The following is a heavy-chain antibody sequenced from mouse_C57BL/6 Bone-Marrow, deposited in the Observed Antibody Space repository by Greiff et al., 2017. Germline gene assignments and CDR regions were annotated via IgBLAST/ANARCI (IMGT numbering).Heavy chain of an antibody. CDR2: IDPSDSYT. D-gene: IGHD2-4*01. CDR3: ARSVYYDYTFDY. J-gene: IGHJ2*01. CDR1: GYTFTSYW. V-gene: IGHV1-59*01. Sequence: QVQLQQSGAELVRPGTSVKLSCKASGYTFTSYWMHWVKQRPGQGLEWIGVIDPSDSYTNYNQKFTGKATLTVDTSSSTAYMPLSSLTSEDSAVYYCARSVYYDYTFDYWGQGTTLTVSS.